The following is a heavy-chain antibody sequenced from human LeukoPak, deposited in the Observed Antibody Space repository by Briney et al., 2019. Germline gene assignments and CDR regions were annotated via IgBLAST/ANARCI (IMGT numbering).Heavy chain of an antibody. Sequence: PSETLSLTCAVYDGSFSGYYWNWIRQPPGKGLEWIGEIHQSGNTNYNPSLKSRVTISVDTSKNQFSLKLMSVTAADTAVYYCARDSGTTGEVKFDPWGQGTLVTVSS. J-gene: IGHJ5*02. D-gene: IGHD3-10*01. V-gene: IGHV4-34*01. CDR1: DGSFSGYY. CDR3: ARDSGTTGEVKFDP. CDR2: IHQSGNT.